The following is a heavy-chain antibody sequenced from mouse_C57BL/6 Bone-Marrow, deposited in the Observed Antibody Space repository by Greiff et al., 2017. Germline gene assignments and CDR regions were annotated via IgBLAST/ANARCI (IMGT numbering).Heavy chain of an antibody. CDR2: IHPNSGST. J-gene: IGHJ2*01. D-gene: IGHD1-1*01. CDR1: GYTFTSYW. Sequence: QVQLQQPGAELVKPGASVKLSCKASGYTFTSYWMHWVKQRPGQGLEWIGMIHPNSGSTNYNETFKSKATLTVDKSSSTAYMQLSSLTSEDSAVYYCARRGSYYGSSPYYFDYWGQGTTLTVSS. CDR3: ARRGSYYGSSPYYFDY. V-gene: IGHV1-64*01.